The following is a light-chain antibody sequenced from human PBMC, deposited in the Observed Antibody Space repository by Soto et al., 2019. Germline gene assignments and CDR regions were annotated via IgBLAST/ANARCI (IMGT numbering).Light chain of an antibody. CDR3: QQYDNPWT. Sequence: DIQMTQSPSSLSASVGDRVTITCQASQDISNFLNWCQLKPGKTPKLLIYDASNLETGVPSRFSGSGSGTDFTFTISSLQPGDIATSYCQQYDNPWTFGQGTKVEIK. J-gene: IGKJ1*01. V-gene: IGKV1-33*01. CDR1: QDISNF. CDR2: DAS.